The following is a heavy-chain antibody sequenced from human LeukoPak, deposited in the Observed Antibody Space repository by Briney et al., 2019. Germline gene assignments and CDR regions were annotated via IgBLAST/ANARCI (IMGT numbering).Heavy chain of an antibody. D-gene: IGHD5/OR15-5a*01. V-gene: IGHV3-64D*09. Sequence: PGGSLRLSCSASGFTFNSYAMHWVRQAPGKGLEYVSGISSHGGITYYADSVKGRFTISRDNSKNTLFLQMSSLRSEDTAVYYCVKYLRGDNTVTHDYWGQGTLVTVSS. J-gene: IGHJ4*02. CDR3: VKYLRGDNTVTHDY. CDR1: GFTFNSYA. CDR2: ISSHGGIT.